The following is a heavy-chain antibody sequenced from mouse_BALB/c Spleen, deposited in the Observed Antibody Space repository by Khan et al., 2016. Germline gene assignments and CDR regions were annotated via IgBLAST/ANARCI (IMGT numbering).Heavy chain of an antibody. Sequence: VQLQQSGPELVKPGASVKMSCKASGYTFTSYVMHWVKQKPGQGLEWIGYIYPYNDGTKYNEKFKGKATLTSDKSSSTAYMERSSLTSEDSAVCYCAGGSHYYGYGAMDYWGQGTSVTVSS. CDR1: GYTFTSYV. CDR2: IYPYNDGT. J-gene: IGHJ4*01. CDR3: AGGSHYYGYGAMDY. V-gene: IGHV1S136*01. D-gene: IGHD1-2*01.